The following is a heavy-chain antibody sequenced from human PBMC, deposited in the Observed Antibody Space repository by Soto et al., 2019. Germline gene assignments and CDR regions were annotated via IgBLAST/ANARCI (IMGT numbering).Heavy chain of an antibody. CDR1: GGSFSGYY. Sequence: SETLSLTCAVYGGSFSGYYWSWIRQPPGKGLEWIGEINHSGSTNYNPSLKSRVTISVDTSKNQFSLKLSSVTAADTAVYYCARGYDILTGGRYFDYWGQGTLVTVSS. CDR3: ARGYDILTGGRYFDY. D-gene: IGHD3-9*01. CDR2: INHSGST. J-gene: IGHJ4*02. V-gene: IGHV4-34*01.